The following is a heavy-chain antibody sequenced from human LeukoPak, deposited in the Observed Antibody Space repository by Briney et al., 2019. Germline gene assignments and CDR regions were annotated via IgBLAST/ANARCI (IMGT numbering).Heavy chain of an antibody. V-gene: IGHV3-48*04. CDR1: GFTFSSYG. J-gene: IGHJ6*03. CDR3: ARVHYYYYYMDV. Sequence: PGGSLRPSCAASGFTFSSYGMHWVRQAPGKGLEWVSYISSSGSTIYYADSVKGRFTISRDNAKNSLYLQMNSLRAEDTAVYYCARVHYYYYYMDVWGKGTTVTISS. CDR2: ISSSGSTI.